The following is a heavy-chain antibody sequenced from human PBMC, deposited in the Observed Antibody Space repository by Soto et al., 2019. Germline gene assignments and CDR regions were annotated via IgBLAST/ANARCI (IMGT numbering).Heavy chain of an antibody. Sequence: GGSLRLSCAASGFTVSSNYMSWVRQAPGKGLEWVSVIYSGGSTYYADSVKGRFTISRDNSKNTLYLQMNSLRAEDTAVYYCTWIIAFYFDYWGQGTLVTVSS. CDR2: IYSGGST. V-gene: IGHV3-53*01. D-gene: IGHD3-10*01. J-gene: IGHJ4*02. CDR3: TWIIAFYFDY. CDR1: GFTVSSNY.